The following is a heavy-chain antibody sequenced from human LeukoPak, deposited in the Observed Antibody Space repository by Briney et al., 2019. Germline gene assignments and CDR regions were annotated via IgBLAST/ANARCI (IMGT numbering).Heavy chain of an antibody. D-gene: IGHD4-17*01. J-gene: IGHJ4*02. CDR2: INGDVSST. V-gene: IGHV3-74*01. CDR3: ARGRITSSTVTTDY. Sequence: GGSLRLSCAASGFTFSSYWMHWVRQAPGKGLLWVSRINGDVSSTTYADSVKGRFTISRDNGKNTLYLQMNSLRAEDTAVYYCARGRITSSTVTTDYWGQGTLVTVSS. CDR1: GFTFSSYW.